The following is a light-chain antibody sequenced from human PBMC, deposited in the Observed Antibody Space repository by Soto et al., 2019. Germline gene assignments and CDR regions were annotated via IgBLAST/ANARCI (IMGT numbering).Light chain of an antibody. V-gene: IGKV3-15*01. CDR1: RTVHSN. Sequence: EIVMTQSPATVSVSPGDRVTLSCRASRTVHSNVAWYQHKPGQAPRLLIYGASFRATGMPARFSGSGFGTEFTLTISSLQSEDFAVYYCQQYNNWPRTFGQVTKVDIK. CDR2: GAS. J-gene: IGKJ1*01. CDR3: QQYNNWPRT.